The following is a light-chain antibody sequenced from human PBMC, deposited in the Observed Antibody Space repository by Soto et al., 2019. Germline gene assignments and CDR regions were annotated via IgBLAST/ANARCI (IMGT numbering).Light chain of an antibody. V-gene: IGLV3-9*01. CDR1: NIGSKN. J-gene: IGLJ1*01. Sequence: SYELTQPLSVSVALGQTARITCGGNNIGSKNVHWYQQKPGQAPVLVIYRDSNRPSGIPERISGSNSGNTATLTISRAQAGDEADYYCQVWDSSTGVFGTGTKLTVL. CDR3: QVWDSSTGV. CDR2: RDS.